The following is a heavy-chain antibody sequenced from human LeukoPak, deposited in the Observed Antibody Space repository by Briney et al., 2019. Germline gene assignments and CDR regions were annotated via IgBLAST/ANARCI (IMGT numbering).Heavy chain of an antibody. V-gene: IGHV3-23*01. CDR1: GFTFSNYA. CDR2: VSGSSGWT. CDR3: ANFVDAIKN. J-gene: IGHJ4*02. Sequence: GGSLILSCGASGFTFSNYAMSWVRQAPGKGLGLVSAVSGSSGWTYYADSVKGRFTISRDNSRNTFYLQMISLSAEDTAVFFCANFVDAIKNWGQGTLVTVSS. D-gene: IGHD2-21*01.